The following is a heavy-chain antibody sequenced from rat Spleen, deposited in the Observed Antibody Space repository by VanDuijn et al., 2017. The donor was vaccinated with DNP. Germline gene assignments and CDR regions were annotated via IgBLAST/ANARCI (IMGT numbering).Heavy chain of an antibody. Sequence: EVQLVESGGGLVQPGRSPKLSCAASGFTFSDYDMAWVRQTPTKGLAWVASISPSGGTTYYRDSVKGRFTVSRDNAKSSLYLQMDSLRSEDTATYYCARHGLYYGSNWFAYWGQGTLVTVSS. J-gene: IGHJ3*01. D-gene: IGHD1-6*01. CDR2: ISPSGGTT. CDR1: GFTFSDYD. CDR3: ARHGLYYGSNWFAY. V-gene: IGHV5-25*01.